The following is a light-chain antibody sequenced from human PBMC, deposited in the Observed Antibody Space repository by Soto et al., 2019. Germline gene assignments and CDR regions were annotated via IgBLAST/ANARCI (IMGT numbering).Light chain of an antibody. V-gene: IGLV2-14*01. CDR3: SSYTSSSTLG. CDR1: SSDVGGYNY. Sequence: QSALTQPASVSGSPGQSITISCTGTSSDVGGYNYVSWYQQHPGKAPKLMIYDVSNGPSGVSNRFSGSKSGNTASLTISGLQAEDEADYYCSSYTSSSTLGFGGGTKLTVL. CDR2: DVS. J-gene: IGLJ2*01.